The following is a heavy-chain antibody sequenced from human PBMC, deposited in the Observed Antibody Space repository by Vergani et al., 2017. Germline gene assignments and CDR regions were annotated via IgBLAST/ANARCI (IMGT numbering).Heavy chain of an antibody. CDR3: AGPQGTSAYYYGGFDY. D-gene: IGHD3-22*01. CDR1: GFTFTAHG. V-gene: IGHV3-23*01. J-gene: IGHJ4*02. Sequence: EVHLLESGGGLVQSGGSLRLSCAASGFTFTAHGLNWVRQAPGKGLEWVSGISSDGGSTYYADSVKGRFTISRDNSKNTLSLQMNSLTAEDTAIYYCAGPQGTSAYYYGGFDYWGQGILVTVSS. CDR2: ISSDGGST.